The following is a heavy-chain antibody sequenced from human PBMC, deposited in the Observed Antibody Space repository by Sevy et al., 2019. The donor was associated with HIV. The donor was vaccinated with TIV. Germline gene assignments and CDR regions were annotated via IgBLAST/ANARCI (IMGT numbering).Heavy chain of an antibody. CDR3: ARDAGYSTDWYPSDY. J-gene: IGHJ4*02. D-gene: IGHD6-19*01. CDR1: EFMFSSYA. CDR2: ISYDGSSH. Sequence: GGSLTLSCAASEFMFSSYAMHWVRQAPGKGLEWVAVISYDGSSHYYADSVKGRFTISRDNSKNTLFLQMNSLRLEDTAFYYCARDAGYSTDWYPSDYWGQGTLVTVSS. V-gene: IGHV3-30-3*01.